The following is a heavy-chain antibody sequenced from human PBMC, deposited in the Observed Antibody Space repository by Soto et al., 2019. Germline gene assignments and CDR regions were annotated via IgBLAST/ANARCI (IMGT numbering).Heavy chain of an antibody. CDR2: ISGSTDST. D-gene: IGHD2-2*01. CDR3: AKDSPSGSPTFATV. V-gene: IGHV3-23*01. CDR1: GCTFSDYA. Sequence: PGGSLRLSCAASGCTFSDYAMTWVRQAPGKGLEWVSGISGSTDSTYYAASVKGRFTISRDKSRNTLYLQMNSLRGEDTAVYYCAKDSPSGSPTFATVWGQGTLVTVSS. J-gene: IGHJ4*02.